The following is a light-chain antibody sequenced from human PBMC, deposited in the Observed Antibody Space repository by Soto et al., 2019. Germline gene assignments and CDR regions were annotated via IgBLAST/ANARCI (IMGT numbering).Light chain of an antibody. Sequence: EIVLTQSPGTLSLSPGERATLSCRASRSVSSRYLAWYQQKAGQAPRLLISGASSRATGIPDRFRACGSGTDFTLIISRLEPEDFAMYYCHQYGYSPNTFGQGTKVEIK. CDR1: RSVSSRY. CDR2: GAS. CDR3: HQYGYSPNT. V-gene: IGKV3-20*01. J-gene: IGKJ2*01.